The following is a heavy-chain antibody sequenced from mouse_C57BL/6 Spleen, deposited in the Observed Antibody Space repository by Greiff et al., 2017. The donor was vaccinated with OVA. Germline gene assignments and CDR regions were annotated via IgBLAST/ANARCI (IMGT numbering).Heavy chain of an antibody. CDR3: ARHEGGYYYGYDDGYAMDY. Sequence: QVQLQQSGAELVKPGASVKLSCKASGYTFTEYTIHWVKQRSGQGLEWIGWFYPGSGSIKYNEKFKDKATLTADKSSSTVYMELSRLTSEDSAVYFCARHEGGYYYGYDDGYAMDYWGQGTSVTVSS. V-gene: IGHV1-62-2*01. J-gene: IGHJ4*01. D-gene: IGHD2-2*01. CDR2: FYPGSGSI. CDR1: GYTFTEYT.